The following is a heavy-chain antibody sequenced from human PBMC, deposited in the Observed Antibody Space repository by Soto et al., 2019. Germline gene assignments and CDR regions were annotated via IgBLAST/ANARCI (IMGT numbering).Heavy chain of an antibody. CDR2: IYSGGST. Sequence: PGGSLRLSCAASGFTVSSNYMSWVRQAPGKGLEWVSVIYSGGSTYYADSVKGRFTISRDNSENTLYLQMNSLRAEDTAVYYCARSPSLAVAYISSSDYWGQGTLVTVSS. V-gene: IGHV3-53*01. CDR3: ARSPSLAVAYISSSDY. J-gene: IGHJ4*02. CDR1: GFTVSSNY. D-gene: IGHD6-19*01.